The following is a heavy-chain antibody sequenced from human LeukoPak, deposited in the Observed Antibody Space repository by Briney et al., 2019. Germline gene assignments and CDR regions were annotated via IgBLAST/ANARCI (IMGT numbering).Heavy chain of an antibody. Sequence: GESLKISCKGSGYSFASYWIAWVRQMPGKGLEWMGVIYPGNSDITYSPSFQGQLTISADKSVSTAYLHWSSLKASDTAIYYCARHLSSITSCPNYWGQGTLVTVSS. CDR3: ARHLSSITSCPNY. V-gene: IGHV5-51*01. D-gene: IGHD2-2*01. CDR2: IYPGNSDI. CDR1: GYSFASYW. J-gene: IGHJ4*02.